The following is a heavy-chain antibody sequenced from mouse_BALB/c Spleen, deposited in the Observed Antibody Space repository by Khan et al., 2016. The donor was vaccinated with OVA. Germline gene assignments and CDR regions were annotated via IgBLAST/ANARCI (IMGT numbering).Heavy chain of an antibody. CDR3: ASGGLPFAY. D-gene: IGHD2-13*01. V-gene: IGHV2-2*02. CDR1: GFSLRNYG. J-gene: IGHJ3*01. CDR2: IWSGGST. Sequence: QVQLKQSGPGLVQPSQSLSITCTVSGFSLRNYGINWVRQSPGKGLEWLGGIWSGGSTDFNAAFISRLSISTVKSKSQFICKMHSLQTNDSGIYYWASGGLPFAYWGQGTLVTVSA.